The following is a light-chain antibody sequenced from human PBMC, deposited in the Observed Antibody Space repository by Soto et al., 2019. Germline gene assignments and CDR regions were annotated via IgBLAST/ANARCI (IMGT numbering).Light chain of an antibody. CDR2: DAS. J-gene: IGKJ5*01. Sequence: EIVLTQSQATLSLSPGERATLSCRASQSVGFYLALYPQKPGLAPRLLIYDASNRATGIPARFSGSGSGTDFTLTISSLEPEDFAVYYCQHRSIWPVSFGQGTRLEIK. CDR3: QHRSIWPVS. V-gene: IGKV3-11*01. CDR1: QSVGFY.